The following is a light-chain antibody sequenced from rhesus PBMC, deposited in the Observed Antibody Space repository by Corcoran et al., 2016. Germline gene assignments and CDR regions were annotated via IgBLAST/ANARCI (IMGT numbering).Light chain of an antibody. V-gene: IGKV3S9*01. CDR2: GAS. Sequence: EIVMTQSPATLSLSPGERATLSCRASQSVSSYVAWYQQKPEQAPRLLINGASSRATGIPDRLRGSGSGTDFPLVIRSLEPADVGVYYCQQYHNWWTFSQGTKVEIK. CDR1: QSVSSY. J-gene: IGKJ1*01. CDR3: QQYHNWWT.